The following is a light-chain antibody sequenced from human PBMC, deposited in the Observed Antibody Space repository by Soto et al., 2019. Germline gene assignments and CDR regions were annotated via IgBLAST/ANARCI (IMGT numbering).Light chain of an antibody. CDR1: SSDVGGYNY. CDR3: SSYTGSSSVL. V-gene: IGLV2-14*01. J-gene: IGLJ2*01. Sequence: QSALTQPASVSGSPGQSITISCTGTSSDVGGYNYVSWYQRHPGKAPKLIIYEVTNRPSGVSNRFSGSKSGNTASLSISGLQAEHEADYYCSSYTGSSSVLFGGGTKVTVL. CDR2: EVT.